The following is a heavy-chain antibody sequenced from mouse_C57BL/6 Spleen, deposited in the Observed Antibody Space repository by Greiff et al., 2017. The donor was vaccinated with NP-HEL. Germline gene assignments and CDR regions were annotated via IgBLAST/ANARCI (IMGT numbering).Heavy chain of an antibody. CDR3: ARGGLLRWYFDV. J-gene: IGHJ1*03. CDR1: GYTFTSYW. D-gene: IGHD2-3*01. Sequence: VQLQQPGAELVRPGTSVKLSCKASGYTFTSYWMHWVKQRPGQGLEWIGVIDPSDSYTNYNQKFKGKATLTVDTSSSTAYMQLSSLTSEDSAVYYCARGGLLRWYFDVWGTGTTVTVSS. CDR2: IDPSDSYT. V-gene: IGHV1-59*01.